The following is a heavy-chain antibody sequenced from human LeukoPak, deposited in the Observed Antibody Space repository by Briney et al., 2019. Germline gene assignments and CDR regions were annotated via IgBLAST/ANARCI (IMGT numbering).Heavy chain of an antibody. CDR1: GFTFSNYA. Sequence: GGSLRLSCAASGFTFSNYAMSWVRQAPGKGLEWVSGISSDGGTFYPDSVKGGFTISRDNSKNTLYLQMNCLGAADTAIYYCAKEIAAIGLPAVDYWGQGTLVTVSS. V-gene: IGHV3-23*01. J-gene: IGHJ4*02. CDR3: AKEIAAIGLPAVDY. CDR2: ISSDGGT. D-gene: IGHD6-13*01.